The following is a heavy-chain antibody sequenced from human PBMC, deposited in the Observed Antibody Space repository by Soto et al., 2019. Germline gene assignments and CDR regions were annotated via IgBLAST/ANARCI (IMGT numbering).Heavy chain of an antibody. V-gene: IGHV4-4*07. Sequence: LSLTCSVSGGSVTSYYWSWIRQPAGKGLEWIGRIYYTGDTKYSPSLQSRVTMSVDTSKNQVSLKLTSVTAADTAVYYCARDMRVFGGIDVWGQGTTVTVSS. D-gene: IGHD3-3*01. CDR1: GGSVTSYY. CDR2: IYYTGDT. CDR3: ARDMRVFGGIDV. J-gene: IGHJ6*02.